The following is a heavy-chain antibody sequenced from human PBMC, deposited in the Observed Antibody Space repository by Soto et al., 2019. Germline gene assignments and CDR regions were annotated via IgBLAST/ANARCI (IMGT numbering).Heavy chain of an antibody. CDR3: ARDGAMTTYFEYFLY. CDR1: GFTVSSNY. J-gene: IGHJ1*01. V-gene: IGHV3-53*01. D-gene: IGHD4-17*01. Sequence: GGSLRLSCAASGFTVSSNYMSWVRQAPGKGLEWVSTIYSGGRTFYADSVEGRFTISRDNSKNTLYLQMNSLRVGDTAVYYCARDGAMTTYFEYFLYWGQGTLVTLSS. CDR2: IYSGGRT.